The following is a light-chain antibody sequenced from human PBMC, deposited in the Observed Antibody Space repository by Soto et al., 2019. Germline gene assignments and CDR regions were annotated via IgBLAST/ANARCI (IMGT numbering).Light chain of an antibody. CDR3: GTWDSSLSAGV. CDR2: DNN. J-gene: IGLJ3*02. Sequence: QSVLTQPPSVSAAPGQRVTISCSGSRSNMGINYVSWYQQLPGTAPKVLIYDNNKRPSGIPDRFSGSKSGTSATLGFTGLQTGDEADYYCGTWDSSLSAGVFGGGTKLTVL. CDR1: RSNMGINY. V-gene: IGLV1-51*01.